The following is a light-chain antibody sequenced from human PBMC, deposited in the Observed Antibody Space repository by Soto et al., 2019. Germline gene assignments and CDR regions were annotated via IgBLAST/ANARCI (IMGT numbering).Light chain of an antibody. J-gene: IGKJ4*01. Sequence: DIQMTQSPSSLSASVGDRVTITCQASQDMKNDLNWYQQKPGKAPNLLIYDASNLKTGVPSRFSGSGSGTHFTFTISSLQPEDIATYYCQHYDHLPPLSFGGGTKVEIK. V-gene: IGKV1-33*01. CDR3: QHYDHLPPLS. CDR2: DAS. CDR1: QDMKND.